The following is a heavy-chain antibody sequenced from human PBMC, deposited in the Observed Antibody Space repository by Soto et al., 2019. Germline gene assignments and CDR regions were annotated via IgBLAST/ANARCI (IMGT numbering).Heavy chain of an antibody. Sequence: QVQLVESGGGVVQPGRSLRLSWAAAGFTFSSYAMHWVRQAPGKGLEWVAVISYDGSNKYYADSVKGRFTISRDNSKNTLYLQMNSLRAEDTAVYYCAREHYGDYVTYFYYYVMDVWGKGTTVTVSS. D-gene: IGHD4-17*01. CDR2: ISYDGSNK. V-gene: IGHV3-30-3*01. CDR1: GFTFSSYA. CDR3: AREHYGDYVTYFYYYVMDV. J-gene: IGHJ6*04.